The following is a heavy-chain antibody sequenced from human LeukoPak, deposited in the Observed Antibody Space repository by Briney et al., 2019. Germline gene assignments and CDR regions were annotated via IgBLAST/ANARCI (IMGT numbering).Heavy chain of an antibody. CDR1: GFTFSSHW. J-gene: IGHJ4*02. CDR3: VRSGGY. D-gene: IGHD1-26*01. V-gene: IGHV3-7*05. CDR2: IKEDGSEK. Sequence: GGSLRLSCAASGFTFSSHWTNWVRQAPGKGLEWEANIKEDGSEKYYVDSVKGRFTISRDNAKNSLCLQMNSLRAEDTAIYYCVRSGGYWGQGTLVTVSS.